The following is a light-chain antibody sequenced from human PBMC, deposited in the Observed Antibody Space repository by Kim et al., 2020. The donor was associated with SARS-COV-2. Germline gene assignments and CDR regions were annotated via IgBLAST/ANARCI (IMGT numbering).Light chain of an antibody. CDR1: NLGNRY. CDR3: QTWDNSSGYL. V-gene: IGLV3-1*01. CDR2: IDN. Sequence: SYELTQPPSVSVSPGQTATITCSGDNLGNRYISWYQKKSGQSPLLLIYIDNKRPSGISERFSASNSGYTATLTISGTQSLDEAEYYCQTWDNSSGYLFGTGTKVTVL. J-gene: IGLJ1*01.